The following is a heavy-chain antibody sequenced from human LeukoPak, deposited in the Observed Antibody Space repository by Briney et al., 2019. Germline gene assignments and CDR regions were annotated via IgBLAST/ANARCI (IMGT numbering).Heavy chain of an antibody. V-gene: IGHV4-4*07. J-gene: IGHJ4*02. CDR1: GGSISSYY. Sequence: SETLSLTCTVSGGSISSYYWSWIRQPAGKGLEWIGRIYTSGTTHYNPSLKSRVTMSVDTSKNQFSLKLSSVTAADTAVYYCARSPEGSGWYLKFDYWGQGTLVTVSS. CDR3: ARSPEGSGWYLKFDY. CDR2: IYTSGTT. D-gene: IGHD6-19*01.